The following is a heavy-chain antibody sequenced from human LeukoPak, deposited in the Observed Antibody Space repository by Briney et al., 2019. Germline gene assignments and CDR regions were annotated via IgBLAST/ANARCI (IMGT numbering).Heavy chain of an antibody. Sequence: PGGSLRLSCAASGFIFSDYIMSWVRQAPGKGLEWVSYITKSSSIMQYADSVKGRFTISRDNAKNSLYLQMNSLSAEDTAVYYCARNRNPYEIDYCGQGTLVTVSS. CDR2: ITKSSSIM. V-gene: IGHV3-48*01. D-gene: IGHD1-14*01. CDR3: ARNRNPYEIDY. J-gene: IGHJ4*02. CDR1: GFIFSDYI.